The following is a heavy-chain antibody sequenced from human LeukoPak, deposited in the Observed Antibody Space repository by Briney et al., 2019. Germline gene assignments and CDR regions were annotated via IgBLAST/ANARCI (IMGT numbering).Heavy chain of an antibody. Sequence: KPSETLSLTCAVYGGSFSGYYWSWIRQPPGKGLEWIGEINHSGSTNYNPSLKSRVTISVDTSKNQFSLELSSVTAADTAVYYCARASSSWSIDYWGQGTLVTVSS. CDR1: GGSFSGYY. CDR3: ARASSSWSIDY. J-gene: IGHJ4*02. CDR2: INHSGST. V-gene: IGHV4-34*01. D-gene: IGHD6-13*01.